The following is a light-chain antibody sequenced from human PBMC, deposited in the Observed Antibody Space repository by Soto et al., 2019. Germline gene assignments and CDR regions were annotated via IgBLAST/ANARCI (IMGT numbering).Light chain of an antibody. CDR3: QQSYSTPLT. Sequence: DIQMTQSPSSLSASVGDRVTITCRASQSISSYLNWYQQKPGKAPKLLIYAASSLQSGVPSRFSGSGSGTDFTLTISSLQPEDFATYYCQQSYSTPLTFGGGTKVGI. J-gene: IGKJ4*01. CDR1: QSISSY. V-gene: IGKV1-39*01. CDR2: AAS.